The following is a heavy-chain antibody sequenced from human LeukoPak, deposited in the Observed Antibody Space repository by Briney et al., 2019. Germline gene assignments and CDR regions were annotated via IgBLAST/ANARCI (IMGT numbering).Heavy chain of an antibody. CDR3: ARGDGYDILTGYYMVPLFDY. Sequence: SETLSLTCTVSGGSISSGGYYWSWIRQHPGKGLEWIGYIYYSGSAYYNPSLKSRVTISVDTSKNQFSLKLSSVTAADTAVYYCARGDGYDILTGYYMVPLFDYWGQGTLVTVSS. J-gene: IGHJ4*02. V-gene: IGHV4-31*03. CDR2: IYYSGSA. CDR1: GGSISSGGYY. D-gene: IGHD3-9*01.